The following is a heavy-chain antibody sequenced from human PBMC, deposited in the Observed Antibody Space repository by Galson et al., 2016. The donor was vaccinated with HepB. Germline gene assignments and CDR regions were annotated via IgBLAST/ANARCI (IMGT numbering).Heavy chain of an antibody. D-gene: IGHD3-10*01. CDR2: INGGGDSM. Sequence: SLRLSCAASGFTFSSYSMTWVRQAPGKGLEWASSINGGGDSMTYAVSVKGRFTISKDMSRNTMFLQMNSLRADDTALYYCAKNAGFGSGTYYPDYWGQGTLVAVSS. V-gene: IGHV3-23*01. CDR3: AKNAGFGSGTYYPDY. CDR1: GFTFSSYS. J-gene: IGHJ4*02.